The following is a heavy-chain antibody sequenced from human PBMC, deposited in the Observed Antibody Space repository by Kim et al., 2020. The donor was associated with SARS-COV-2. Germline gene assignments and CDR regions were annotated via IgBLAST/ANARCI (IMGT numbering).Heavy chain of an antibody. Sequence: SETLSLTCTVSGGSVSSGSYYWSWIRQPPGKGLEWIGYIYYSGSTNYNPSLKSRVTISVDTSKNQFSLKLSSVTAADTAVYYCARDQESPAARRYYYYGMDVWGQGTTVTVSS. J-gene: IGHJ6*02. CDR2: IYYSGST. D-gene: IGHD2-2*01. CDR1: GGSVSSGSYY. V-gene: IGHV4-61*01. CDR3: ARDQESPAARRYYYYGMDV.